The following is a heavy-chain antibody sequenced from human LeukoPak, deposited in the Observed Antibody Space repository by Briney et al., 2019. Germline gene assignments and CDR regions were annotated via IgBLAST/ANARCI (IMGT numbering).Heavy chain of an antibody. CDR1: GYTFTGYY. V-gene: IGHV1-2*02. CDR3: ARDPPDIVVVVAWDFDY. Sequence: ASVKVSCKASGYTFTGYYMHWVRQAPGQGLEWMGWINPNSGGTNYAQKFQGRVTMTRDTSISTAYMELSRLRSDDTAVYYCARDPPDIVVVVAWDFDYWGQGTLVTVSS. D-gene: IGHD2-15*01. CDR2: INPNSGGT. J-gene: IGHJ4*02.